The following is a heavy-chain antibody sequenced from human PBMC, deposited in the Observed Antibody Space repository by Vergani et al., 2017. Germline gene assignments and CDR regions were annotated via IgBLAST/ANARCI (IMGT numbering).Heavy chain of an antibody. J-gene: IGHJ6*02. V-gene: IGHV4-39*07. CDR3: ARDRSIAAAGSYDYYGMDV. CDR1: GGSISSSSYY. CDR2: IYYSGST. Sequence: QLQLQESGPGLVKPSETLSLTCTVSGGSISSSSYYWGWIRQPPGKGLEWIGSIYYSGSTYYNPSLKRRVTISVDTSKNQFSLKLSSVTAADTAVYYCARDRSIAAAGSYDYYGMDVWGQGTTVTVSS. D-gene: IGHD6-13*01.